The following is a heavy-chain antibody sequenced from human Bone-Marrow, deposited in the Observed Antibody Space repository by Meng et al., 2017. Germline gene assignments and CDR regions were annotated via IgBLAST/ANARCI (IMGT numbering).Heavy chain of an antibody. Sequence: GESLKISCAASGFSFSSYAMSWVRHATGKGLEWVSALSGGGFTTYYADSVKGRFTISRHNSKNTLYLQMNSLRAEDTALYYCAKYSYGLGDYFDYWGQGALVTVSS. J-gene: IGHJ4*02. V-gene: IGHV3-23*01. CDR1: GFSFSSYA. CDR3: AKYSYGLGDYFDY. CDR2: LSGGGFTT. D-gene: IGHD3-10*01.